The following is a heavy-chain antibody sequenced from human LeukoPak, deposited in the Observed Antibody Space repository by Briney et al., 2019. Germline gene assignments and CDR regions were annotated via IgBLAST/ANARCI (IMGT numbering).Heavy chain of an antibody. CDR1: GYSISSGYY. CDR3: ARDYGDGSYYYYMDV. J-gene: IGHJ6*03. D-gene: IGHD5-18*01. Sequence: SETLSLTCTVSGYSISSGYYWGWIRQPPGKGLEWIGSIYHSGSTYYNPSLKSRVTISVDTSKNQFSLKLSSVTAAGTAVYYCARDYGDGSYYYYMDVWGKGTTVTVSS. V-gene: IGHV4-38-2*02. CDR2: IYHSGST.